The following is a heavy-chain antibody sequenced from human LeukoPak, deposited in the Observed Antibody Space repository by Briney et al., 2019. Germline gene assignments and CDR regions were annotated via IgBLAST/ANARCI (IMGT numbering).Heavy chain of an antibody. D-gene: IGHD5-12*01. CDR2: INHDSGDT. J-gene: IGHJ5*02. CDR3: TREARAGNWFDP. Sequence: ASVQVSCKASGYTFNNYYIHWVRQAPGKGLEWMGWINHDSGDTNYAQKFQGRVTMTRDTSINTMYMELSRLTYDDTATFYCTREARAGNWFDPWGQGTLITVS. CDR1: GYTFNNYY. V-gene: IGHV1-2*02.